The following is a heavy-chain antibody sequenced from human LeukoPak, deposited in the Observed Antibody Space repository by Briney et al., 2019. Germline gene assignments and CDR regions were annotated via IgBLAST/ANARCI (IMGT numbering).Heavy chain of an antibody. CDR3: AKRGVVIRVILVGFHKEAYYFDS. CDR2: ISGSGGST. V-gene: IGHV3-23*01. Sequence: GGSLRLSCAVSGITLSNYVMSWVRQAPGKGLEWVAGISGSGGSTNYADSVKGRFTISRDSPKNTLYLQMNSLRAEDTAVYFCAKRGVVIRVILVGFHKEAYYFDSWGQGALVTVSS. J-gene: IGHJ4*02. CDR1: GITLSNYV. D-gene: IGHD3-22*01.